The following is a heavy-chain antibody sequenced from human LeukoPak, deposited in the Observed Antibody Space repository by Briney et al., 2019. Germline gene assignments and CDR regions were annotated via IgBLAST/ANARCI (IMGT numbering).Heavy chain of an antibody. CDR1: GYTLTELS. CDR2: FDPEDGET. CDR3: ATGTYSSSWTGDYYYMDV. D-gene: IGHD6-13*01. J-gene: IGHJ6*03. V-gene: IGHV1-24*01. Sequence: AAVKVSCKVSGYTLTELSMHWVRQAPGKGLEWTGGFDPEDGETIYAQKFQGRVTMTEDTSTDTAYMELSSLRSEDTAVYYCATGTYSSSWTGDYYYMDVWGKGTTVTVSS.